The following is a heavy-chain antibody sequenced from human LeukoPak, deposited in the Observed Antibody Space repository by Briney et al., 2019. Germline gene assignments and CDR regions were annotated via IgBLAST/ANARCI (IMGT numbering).Heavy chain of an antibody. J-gene: IGHJ4*02. CDR2: IIPIFGAA. D-gene: IGHD4-23*01. Sequence: ASVKVSCKASGGTFSSYAISWVRQAPGQGLEWMGGIIPIFGAANYAQKFQGRVTITADESTSTAYMELSSLRSEDTAVYYCARGRAGYSDYWGQGTLVTVSS. CDR1: GGTFSSYA. CDR3: ARGRAGYSDY. V-gene: IGHV1-69*13.